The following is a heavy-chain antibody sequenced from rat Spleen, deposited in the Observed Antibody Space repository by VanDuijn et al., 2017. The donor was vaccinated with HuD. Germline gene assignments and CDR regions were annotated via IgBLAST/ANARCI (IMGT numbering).Heavy chain of an antibody. D-gene: IGHD5-1*01. CDR3: ARRRRNWYYFDY. V-gene: IGHV5-25*01. J-gene: IGHJ2*01. CDR2: IRYDGGST. Sequence: EVQLVGYGGGLVQPGRSMKLSCAALGFTFSNYYMAWVRQAPTKGLEWVASIRYDGGSTYYRDSVKGRFTISRDNAKSTLYLQMDSLRSEDTATYYCARRRRNWYYFDYWGQGVMVTVSS. CDR1: GFTFSNYY.